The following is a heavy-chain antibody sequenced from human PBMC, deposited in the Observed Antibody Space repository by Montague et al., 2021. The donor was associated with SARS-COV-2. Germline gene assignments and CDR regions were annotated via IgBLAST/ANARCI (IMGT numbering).Heavy chain of an antibody. CDR1: DGSFSGYY. V-gene: IGHV4-34*01. D-gene: IGHD2-15*01. J-gene: IGHJ6*02. Sequence: SETLSLTCAVYDGSFSGYYWNWVRQPPGKGLEWIGEISHGGTTNYNPSPKSRATISLDKSKSQFSLKLTSVTAADTAIYYCGRGRKVVPWFRYYDMDVWGQGTPVTVSS. CDR2: ISHGGTT. CDR3: GRGRKVVPWFRYYDMDV.